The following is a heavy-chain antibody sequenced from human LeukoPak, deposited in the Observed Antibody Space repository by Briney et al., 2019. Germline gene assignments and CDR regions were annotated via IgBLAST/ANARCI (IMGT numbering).Heavy chain of an antibody. D-gene: IGHD2-2*01. CDR1: GFTFSSYW. CDR3: AREGYCSSTSCYEDLDY. CDR2: IKQDGSEK. J-gene: IGHJ4*02. V-gene: IGHV3-7*01. Sequence: GGSLRLSCAASGFTFSSYWMSWVRQAPGKGLEWVANIKQDGSEKYYVDSVKGRFTISRDNAKNSLYMQMNSLRAEDTAVYYCAREGYCSSTSCYEDLDYWGQGTLVTVSS.